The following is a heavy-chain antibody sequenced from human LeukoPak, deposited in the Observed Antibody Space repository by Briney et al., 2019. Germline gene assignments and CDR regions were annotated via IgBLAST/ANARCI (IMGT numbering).Heavy chain of an antibody. J-gene: IGHJ4*02. V-gene: IGHV6-1*01. Sequence: SQTLSLTCAISGDSVSSNSVAWNGIRQSPSRGLELLGRTYYRSKWYNDYAVSVKSRITINPDTSKNQFSLQLSSVTPEDTAVYFCARGWYYFDYWGQGTLVTVSS. D-gene: IGHD6-19*01. CDR2: TYYRSKWYN. CDR3: ARGWYYFDY. CDR1: GDSVSSNSVA.